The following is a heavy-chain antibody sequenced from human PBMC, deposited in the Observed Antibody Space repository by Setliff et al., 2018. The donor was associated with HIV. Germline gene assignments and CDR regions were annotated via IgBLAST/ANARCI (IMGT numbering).Heavy chain of an antibody. D-gene: IGHD6-19*01. J-gene: IGHJ1*01. V-gene: IGHV4-34*01. CDR3: ARRLGSGWFGYFQH. CDR1: GGSFSGYY. Sequence: SETLSLTCAVYGGSFSGYYWSWIRQTPGKGLDWIGEIDHSGITNYDPSLKSRVTISIDTSKNQFSLSLTSVTAADTAVYYCARRLGSGWFGYFQHWGQGTLVTVSS. CDR2: IDHSGIT.